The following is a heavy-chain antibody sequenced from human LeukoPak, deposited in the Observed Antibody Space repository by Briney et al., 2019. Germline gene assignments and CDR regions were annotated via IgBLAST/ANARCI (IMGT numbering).Heavy chain of an antibody. V-gene: IGHV3-74*01. CDR2: INSDGSST. J-gene: IGHJ4*02. Sequence: GGSLRLFCAASGFTFSSYWMHWVRQAPGKGLVWVSRINSDGSSTSYADSVKGRFTISRDNAKNTLYLQMNSLRAEDTAVYYCARGYCSSTSCPKAYYFDYWGQGTLVTVSS. CDR1: GFTFSSYW. D-gene: IGHD2-2*01. CDR3: ARGYCSSTSCPKAYYFDY.